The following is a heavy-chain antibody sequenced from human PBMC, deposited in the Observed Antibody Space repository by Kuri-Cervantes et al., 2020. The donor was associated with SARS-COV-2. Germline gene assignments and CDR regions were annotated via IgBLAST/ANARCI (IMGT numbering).Heavy chain of an antibody. Sequence: SETLSLTCTVSGGSISSGYYYWSWIRQHPGKGLEWIGYIYYSGTTYYNPSPKSLVTISIDTSKNQFSLRLSSVTAADTAVYYCARGTTVTTFFDYWGQGTLVTVSS. CDR2: IYYSGTT. CDR1: GGSISSGYYY. D-gene: IGHD4-17*01. V-gene: IGHV4-31*01. J-gene: IGHJ4*02. CDR3: ARGTTVTTFFDY.